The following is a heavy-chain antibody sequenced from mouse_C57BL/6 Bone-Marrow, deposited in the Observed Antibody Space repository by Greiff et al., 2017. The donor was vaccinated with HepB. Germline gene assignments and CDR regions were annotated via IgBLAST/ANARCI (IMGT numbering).Heavy chain of an antibody. CDR2: IDPSDSYT. Sequence: QVQLQQPGAELVKPGASVKLSCKASGYTFTSYWMQWVKQRPGQGLEWIGEIDPSDSYTNYNQKFKGKSTLTVDTSSSTAYMHLSSLTSEDSAVYYCARDYGNPAWFAYWGQGTLVTVSA. J-gene: IGHJ3*01. CDR3: ARDYGNPAWFAY. CDR1: GYTFTSYW. V-gene: IGHV1-50*01. D-gene: IGHD2-1*01.